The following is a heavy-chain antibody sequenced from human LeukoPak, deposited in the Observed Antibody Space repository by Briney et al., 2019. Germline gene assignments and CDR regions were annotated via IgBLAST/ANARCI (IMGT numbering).Heavy chain of an antibody. J-gene: IGHJ4*02. Sequence: ASVKVSCKASGYTFTTYHMHWVRQAPGQGLEWIGIINPSGGSTSYTQKFQGRVTMTRDTSTSTVYMELSSLRSEDTAVYYCARDRRDYFDSRGYYYPLGYWGQGTLVTVSS. V-gene: IGHV1-46*01. CDR2: INPSGGST. CDR1: GYTFTTYH. D-gene: IGHD3-22*01. CDR3: ARDRRDYFDSRGYYYPLGY.